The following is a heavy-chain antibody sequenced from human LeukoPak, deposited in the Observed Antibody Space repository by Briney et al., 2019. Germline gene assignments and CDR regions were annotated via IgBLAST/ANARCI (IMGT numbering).Heavy chain of an antibody. CDR3: ARGCSVINCPLYY. D-gene: IGHD5/OR15-5a*01. CDR1: GYTFNTYG. V-gene: IGHV1-18*01. J-gene: IGHJ4*02. CDR2: ISGYDGHT. Sequence: ASVRVSCKASGYTFNTYGIIWVRQSPGQGLEWMGWISGYDGHTVYAQKFKGRVTMTTDTATSTAYMELRSLRSDDTAVYYCARGCSVINCPLYYWGQGTLASVSS.